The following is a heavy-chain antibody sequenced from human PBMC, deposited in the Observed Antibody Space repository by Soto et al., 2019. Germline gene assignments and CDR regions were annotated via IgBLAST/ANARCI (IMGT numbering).Heavy chain of an antibody. V-gene: IGHV4-59*01. CDR2: LYNSGST. J-gene: IGHJ6*02. CDR1: GGSIRNYY. Sequence: PLQPLCLTYTVAGGSIRNYYWSWIRQAPGKGLEWIGYLYNSGSTVYNPSLKSRVTISVDTSKNQFSLKLNSVTAADTAVYYCARDLWGYCGTDCYPLDVWGQGTTVTVSS. CDR3: ARDLWGYCGTDCYPLDV. D-gene: IGHD2-21*02.